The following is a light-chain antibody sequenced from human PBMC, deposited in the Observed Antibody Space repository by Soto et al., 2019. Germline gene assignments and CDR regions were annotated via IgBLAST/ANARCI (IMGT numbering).Light chain of an antibody. CDR3: QQYGSSSWT. J-gene: IGKJ1*01. CDR1: QSVSSSY. CDR2: AAS. Sequence: EIVLTQSPGTLSLSPGERATLSCRASQSVSSSYLAWYQQKPGQAPRLLIYAASSRATGITDRFSGSGSGTDFTLTITRLEPEDFAVYYCQQYGSSSWTFGQGTKVEVK. V-gene: IGKV3-20*01.